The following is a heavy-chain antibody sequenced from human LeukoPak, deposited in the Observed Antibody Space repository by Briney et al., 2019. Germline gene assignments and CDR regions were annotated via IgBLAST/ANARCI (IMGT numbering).Heavy chain of an antibody. CDR2: ISPDGSNE. V-gene: IGHV3-30*03. D-gene: IGHD2-2*01. CDR3: AREKYCTSTDCLHGRFYLNQ. CDR1: GFRFSTYS. J-gene: IGHJ4*02. Sequence: GRSLRLSCAASGFRFSTYSMHWVRQAPGKGLEWVAVISPDGSNENYAGSVKGRFTISRDNSKNTLYLQMNTLRAEDSAVYYCAREKYCTSTDCLHGRFYLNQWGQGTLVTVSS.